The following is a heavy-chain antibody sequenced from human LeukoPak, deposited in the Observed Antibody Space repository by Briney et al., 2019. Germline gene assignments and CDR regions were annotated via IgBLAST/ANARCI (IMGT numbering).Heavy chain of an antibody. CDR2: IKEDGSKK. CDR1: GFTFSSYW. CDR3: ARDFQSSY. J-gene: IGHJ4*02. V-gene: IGHV3-7*01. Sequence: HTGGSLRLSCAASGFTFSSYWMIWVRQAPGKGLEWVANIKEDGSKKNYVDSVMGRFTISRDNAKNSLYLQMNRLRVEDTAVYYCARDFQSSYWGQGTLVTVPS.